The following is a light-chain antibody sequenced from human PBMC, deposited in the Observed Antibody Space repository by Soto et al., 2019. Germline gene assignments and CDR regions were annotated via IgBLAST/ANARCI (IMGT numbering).Light chain of an antibody. CDR1: QSVSNNY. CDR3: QQYGSSPPWT. CDR2: GAS. Sequence: PLPGRASQSVSNNYLAWYQQKPGQAPRLLIYGASSRATGIPDRFSGSGSGTDFTLTISRLEPEDFAVYYCQQYGSSPPWTFGQGTKV. V-gene: IGKV3-20*01. J-gene: IGKJ1*01.